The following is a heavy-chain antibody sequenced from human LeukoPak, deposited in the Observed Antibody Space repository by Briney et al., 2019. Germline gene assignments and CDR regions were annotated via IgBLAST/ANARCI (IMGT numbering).Heavy chain of an antibody. V-gene: IGHV4-4*07. D-gene: IGHD7-27*01. CDR2: IYSNGNT. CDR3: ARDSHWGVPFDF. CDR1: GGSISGSY. Sequence: SETLSLTCTVSGGSISGSYWNWIRQPAGKGLEWIGRIYSNGNTNYNPSLKSRVSMSVDTSKNQFSLKLTSVTAADTAVYYCARDSHWGVPFDFWGQGTLVTVSS. J-gene: IGHJ4*02.